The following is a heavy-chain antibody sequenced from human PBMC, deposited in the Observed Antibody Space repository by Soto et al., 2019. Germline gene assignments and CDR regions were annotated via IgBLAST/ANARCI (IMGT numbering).Heavy chain of an antibody. Sequence: SETLSLTCTVSGYSISSGNYYWSWIRQYPGKGLEYIGYIYYSGSTYYNPSLKSRVTISVDTSKNQFSLKLSSVTAADTAVYYCARQFSVYGDYGRYFDFWGQGTLVTVSS. CDR2: IYYSGST. D-gene: IGHD4-17*01. V-gene: IGHV4-39*01. J-gene: IGHJ4*02. CDR1: GYSISSGNYY. CDR3: ARQFSVYGDYGRYFDF.